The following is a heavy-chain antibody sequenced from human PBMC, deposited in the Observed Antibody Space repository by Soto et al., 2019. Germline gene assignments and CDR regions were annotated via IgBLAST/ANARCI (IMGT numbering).Heavy chain of an antibody. CDR3: AKEIEGRGSGSFFTFDY. J-gene: IGHJ4*02. V-gene: IGHV3-43D*03. D-gene: IGHD3-10*01. Sequence: GGSLRLSCAASGFTFDDYAMHWVRQAPGKGLEWVSLISWDGGSTYYADSVKGRFTISRDNSKNSLYLQMNSLRAEDTALYYCAKEIEGRGSGSFFTFDYWGQGTLVTVAS. CDR2: ISWDGGST. CDR1: GFTFDDYA.